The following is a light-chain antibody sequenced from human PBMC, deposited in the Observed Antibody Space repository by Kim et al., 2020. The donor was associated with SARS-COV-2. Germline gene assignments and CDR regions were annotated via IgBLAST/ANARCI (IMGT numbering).Light chain of an antibody. CDR3: QAWDSSTCV. V-gene: IGLV3-1*01. CDR2: QDS. J-gene: IGLJ3*02. CDR1: KLGDKY. Sequence: VSPGTTASITGSGDKLGDKYACWYQQKPGQSPVLVIYQDSKRPSGIPERFSGSNSGNTATLTISGTQAMDEADYYCQAWDSSTCVFGGGTQLTVL.